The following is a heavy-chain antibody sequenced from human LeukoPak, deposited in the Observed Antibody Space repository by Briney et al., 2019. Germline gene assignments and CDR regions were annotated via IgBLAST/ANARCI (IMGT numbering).Heavy chain of an antibody. CDR2: IYSGGST. Sequence: PGGAVRLSCASCRFTDSSKYMRGVRQAPGKGRDGVSVIYSGGSTYYADSVKGRFTISRDNSKNTLYLQMNSLRAEDTAVYYCARGGGYCSGGSCYNWFDLWGQGTLVTVSS. CDR3: ARGGGYCSGGSCYNWFDL. CDR1: RFTDSSKY. V-gene: IGHV3-53*01. J-gene: IGHJ5*02. D-gene: IGHD2-15*01.